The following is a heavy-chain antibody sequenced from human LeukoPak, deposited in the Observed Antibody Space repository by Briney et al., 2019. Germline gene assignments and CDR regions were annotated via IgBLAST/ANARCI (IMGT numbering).Heavy chain of an antibody. Sequence: LNFCKKGCGYIITNYRICGGRQPPGKVQERVGIISHGDSDTRYSPSFQGQVTISADKSISTAYLQWSSLKASDTAMYYCARLQKGQYSGYDGYYFDYWGQGTLVTVSS. V-gene: IGHV5-51*01. CDR3: ARLQKGQYSGYDGYYFDY. CDR2: ISHGDSDT. CDR1: GYIITNYR. D-gene: IGHD5-12*01. J-gene: IGHJ4*02.